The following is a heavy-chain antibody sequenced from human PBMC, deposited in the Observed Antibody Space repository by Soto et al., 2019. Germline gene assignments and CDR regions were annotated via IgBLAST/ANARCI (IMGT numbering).Heavy chain of an antibody. V-gene: IGHV3-23*01. D-gene: IGHD7-27*01. CDR3: AKDQGLGIPGGFDPFDI. J-gene: IGHJ3*02. Sequence: EVQLLESGGGLVQPGGSLRVSCAASGFTFSTYAMTWVRQPPGKGLDWVSAISGSGSHTYYADSVKGRFTISRDNSKNTLYLQMNSLRADDTAVYYCAKDQGLGIPGGFDPFDIWGQGTMVTVSS. CDR2: ISGSGSHT. CDR1: GFTFSTYA.